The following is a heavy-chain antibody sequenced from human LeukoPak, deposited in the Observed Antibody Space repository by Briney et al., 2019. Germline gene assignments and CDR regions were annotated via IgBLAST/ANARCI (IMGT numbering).Heavy chain of an antibody. CDR1: GGSFSGYY. V-gene: IGHV4-34*01. J-gene: IGHJ6*02. CDR2: INHSGST. Sequence: SETLSLTCAVYGGSFSGYYWSWIRQPPGKGLEWIGEINHSGSTNYNPSLKSRVTISVDTSKIQFSLKLSSVAAADTAVYYCARGQGDFWSGYYPPPDYGMDVWGQGTTVTVSS. CDR3: ARGQGDFWSGYYPPPDYGMDV. D-gene: IGHD3-3*01.